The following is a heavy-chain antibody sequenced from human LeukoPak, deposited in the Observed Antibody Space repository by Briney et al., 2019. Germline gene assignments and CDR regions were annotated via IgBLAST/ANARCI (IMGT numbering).Heavy chain of an antibody. J-gene: IGHJ4*02. CDR1: GGSITSTNW. V-gene: IGHV4-4*02. CDR3: SRENGAFSPFGY. CDR2: VSLSGLT. Sequence: PSDTLSLTCGVSGGSITSTNWWSWVRQPPGQGLEWIGEVSLSGLTNYNPSLSSRVIMALDTSKNHLSLHLTSVTAADTAVYYCSRENGAFSPFGYWGQGYLVTV. D-gene: IGHD2-8*01.